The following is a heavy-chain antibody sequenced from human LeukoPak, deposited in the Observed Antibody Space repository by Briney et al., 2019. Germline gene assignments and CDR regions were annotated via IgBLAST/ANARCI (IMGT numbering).Heavy chain of an antibody. V-gene: IGHV3-64*01. D-gene: IGHD4-17*01. CDR1: GGTFSDYG. J-gene: IGHJ3*02. Sequence: PGGSLRLSCVASGGTFSDYGIYWIRQAPGKGLEHVSAISSTGTYTYYANPVRGRFTISRDNSKNTLYLQMGSLRAEDMAVYYCARGPTVHMFNAFGIWGQGTMVTVSS. CDR2: ISSTGTYT. CDR3: ARGPTVHMFNAFGI.